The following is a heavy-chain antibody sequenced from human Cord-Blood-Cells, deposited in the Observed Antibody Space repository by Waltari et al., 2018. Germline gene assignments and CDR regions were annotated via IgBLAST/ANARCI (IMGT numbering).Heavy chain of an antibody. CDR2: IYYSGRT. V-gene: IGHV4-59*08. Sequence: QVQLQESGPGLVKPSETLSLTCTVSGGSISSYYWSWIRQPPGKGLEWIGYIYYSGRTNYNPSLKSRFTISVDTSKNQFSLKLSSVTAADTAVYYCARHPRYSGSINWFDPWGQGTLVTVSS. CDR1: GGSISSYY. D-gene: IGHD1-26*01. CDR3: ARHPRYSGSINWFDP. J-gene: IGHJ5*02.